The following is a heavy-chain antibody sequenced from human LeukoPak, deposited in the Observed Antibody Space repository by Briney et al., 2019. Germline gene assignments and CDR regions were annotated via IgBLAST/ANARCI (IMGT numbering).Heavy chain of an antibody. V-gene: IGHV3-48*03. J-gene: IGHJ4*02. Sequence: GGSLRLSCAASGFTFSSYEMNWVRQAPGKGLEWVSYISSSGSTIYYADSVKGRFTISRDNAKNSLYLQMNSLRAEDTAVYYCAREGYCSSTSCYIGPCFDYWGQGTLVTVSS. D-gene: IGHD2-2*01. CDR1: GFTFSSYE. CDR2: ISSSGSTI. CDR3: AREGYCSSTSCYIGPCFDY.